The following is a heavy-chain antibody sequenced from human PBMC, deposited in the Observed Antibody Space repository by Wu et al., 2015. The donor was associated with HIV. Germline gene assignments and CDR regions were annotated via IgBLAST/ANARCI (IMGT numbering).Heavy chain of an antibody. CDR3: VTSSGWSNSWFDP. J-gene: IGHJ5*02. V-gene: IGHV1-24*01. CDR1: GYSLSELS. D-gene: IGHD6-19*01. Sequence: VPLQQSGAEVKKPGASVKVSCKVSGYSLSELSMHWVRQAPGKGLEWMGGFDPKHGEILYAQKFQGRVTMTEDTSTDTAYMELISLRPEDTAVYYCVTSSGWSNSWFDPGAREPWSPSPQ. CDR2: FDPKHGEI.